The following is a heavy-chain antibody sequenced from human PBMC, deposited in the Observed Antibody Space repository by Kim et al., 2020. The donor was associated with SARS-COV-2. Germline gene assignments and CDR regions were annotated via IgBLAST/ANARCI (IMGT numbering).Heavy chain of an antibody. J-gene: IGHJ4*02. CDR2: INHSGST. Sequence: SETLSLTCAVYGGSFSGYYWSWIRQPPGKGLEWIGEINHSGSTNYNPSLKSRVTISVDTSKNQFSLKLSSVTAADTAVYYCARTRVGGDESGDYWGQGTLVTVSS. CDR3: ARTRVGGDESGDY. V-gene: IGHV4-34*01. CDR1: GGSFSGYY. D-gene: IGHD3-10*01.